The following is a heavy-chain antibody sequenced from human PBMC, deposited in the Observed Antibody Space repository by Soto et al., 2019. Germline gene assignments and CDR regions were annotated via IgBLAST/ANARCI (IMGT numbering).Heavy chain of an antibody. D-gene: IGHD4-17*01. CDR2: IIPIFGTA. Sequence: QVQLVQSGAEVKKPGSSVKVSCKASGGTFSSYAISWVRQAPGQGLEWMGGIIPIFGTANYAQKFQGRVTITADESTSTAYMERSSLRSEDTAVYYCARDGDYGDYPYYFDYWGQGTLVTVSS. J-gene: IGHJ4*02. CDR1: GGTFSSYA. CDR3: ARDGDYGDYPYYFDY. V-gene: IGHV1-69*01.